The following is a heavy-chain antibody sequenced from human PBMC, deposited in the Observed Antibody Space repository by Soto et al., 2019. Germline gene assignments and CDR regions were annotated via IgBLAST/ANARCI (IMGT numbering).Heavy chain of an antibody. CDR2: ISSSSRTI. J-gene: IGHJ4*02. Sequence: EVQLVESGGGLVQPGGSLRLSCAASGFTFSTYSMNWVRQAPGKGLEWGSYISSSSRTIYYPDSVKGRFTISRDNAKNSLYLQMNSLRDEDTAVYFCARDGDTMVRGVIDYFDYWGQGTLVTVSS. D-gene: IGHD3-10*01. CDR1: GFTFSTYS. CDR3: ARDGDTMVRGVIDYFDY. V-gene: IGHV3-48*02.